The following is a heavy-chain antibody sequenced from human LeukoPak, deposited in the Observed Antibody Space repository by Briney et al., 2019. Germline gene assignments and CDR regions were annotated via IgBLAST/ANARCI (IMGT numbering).Heavy chain of an antibody. Sequence: GGPLRLSCAASGFTFSSYAMSWVRQAPGKGLEWVSAISGSGGSTYYADSVKGRFTISRDNSKNTLYLQMNSLRAEDTAVYYCAKGPGGPAATLHFDYWGQGTLVTVSS. D-gene: IGHD2-2*01. V-gene: IGHV3-23*01. J-gene: IGHJ4*02. CDR3: AKGPGGPAATLHFDY. CDR2: ISGSGGST. CDR1: GFTFSSYA.